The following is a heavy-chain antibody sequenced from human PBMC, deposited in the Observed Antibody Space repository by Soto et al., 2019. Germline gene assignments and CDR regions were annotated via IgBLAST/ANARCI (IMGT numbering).Heavy chain of an antibody. J-gene: IGHJ6*03. CDR2: ISSSSSYI. CDR1: GFTFSSYS. V-gene: IGHV3-21*01. Sequence: EVQLVESGGGLVKPGGSLRLSCAASGFTFSSYSMNWVRQAPGKGLEWVSSISSSSSYIYYADSVKGQFTISRDNAKNTLYLQMNLYGEEDTAVSYGAADYRDIVVVVAAGDYYYMDVWGKGTTVTVSS. CDR3: AADYRDIVVVVAAGDYYYMDV. D-gene: IGHD2-15*01.